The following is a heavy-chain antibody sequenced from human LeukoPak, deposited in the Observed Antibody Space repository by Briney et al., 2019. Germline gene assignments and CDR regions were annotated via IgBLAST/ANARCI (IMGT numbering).Heavy chain of an antibody. D-gene: IGHD3-10*01. Sequence: ASVKVSCKVSGYTLTEVSIHWVRQAPGKGLEWMAGFDPDDGETIYAQKFQGRVTMTEDTSTDTAYMELSSLRSEDTAMYYCATEAAYGNFGELLAWGQGSLVTVSS. CDR3: ATEAAYGNFGELLA. CDR1: GYTLTEVS. J-gene: IGHJ5*02. V-gene: IGHV1-24*01. CDR2: FDPDDGET.